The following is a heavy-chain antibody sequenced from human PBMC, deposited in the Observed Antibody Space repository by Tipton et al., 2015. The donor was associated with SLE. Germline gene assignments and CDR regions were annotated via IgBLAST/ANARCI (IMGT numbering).Heavy chain of an antibody. D-gene: IGHD1-7*01. Sequence: LRLSCAASGFTFSYYWRSWIRQSPGKGLEWIGEINHSGSTNYNPSLKSRVTISIDTSKNQFSLKLSSVIAADTAIYYCARVVLGLRQIGYWYFDLWGRGNLVTVSS. CDR1: GFTFSYYW. CDR2: INHSGST. V-gene: IGHV4-34*01. J-gene: IGHJ2*01. CDR3: ARVVLGLRQIGYWYFDL.